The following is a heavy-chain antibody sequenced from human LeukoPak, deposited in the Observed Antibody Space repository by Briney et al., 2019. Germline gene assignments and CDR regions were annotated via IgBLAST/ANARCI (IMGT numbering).Heavy chain of an antibody. Sequence: ASVKVSCKASGYTFTGYYMHWVRQAPGQGLEWMGWINPNSGGTNYAQKFQGRVTMTRDTSINTAYMELSRLRSDDTAVYYCARDRWELRSFDYWGQGTLVTVSS. V-gene: IGHV1-2*02. CDR2: INPNSGGT. CDR1: GYTFTGYY. D-gene: IGHD1-26*01. J-gene: IGHJ4*02. CDR3: ARDRWELRSFDY.